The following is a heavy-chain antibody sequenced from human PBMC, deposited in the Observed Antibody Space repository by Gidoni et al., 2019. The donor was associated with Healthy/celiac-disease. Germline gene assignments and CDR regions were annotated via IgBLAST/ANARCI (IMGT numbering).Heavy chain of an antibody. CDR2: IYTSGST. Sequence: QVQLQESGPGLVKPSQTLSLTCTVSGGSISSGSYYWSWIRQPAGKGLEWIGRIYTSGSTNYNPSLKSRVTISVDTSKNQFSLKLSSVTAADTAVYYCARDTLYYYGMDVWGQGTTVTVSS. CDR3: ARDTLYYYGMDV. V-gene: IGHV4-61*02. J-gene: IGHJ6*02. CDR1: GGSISSGSYY.